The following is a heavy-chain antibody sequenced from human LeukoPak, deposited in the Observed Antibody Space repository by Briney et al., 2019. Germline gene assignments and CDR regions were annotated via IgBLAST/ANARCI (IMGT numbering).Heavy chain of an antibody. Sequence: GGSLRLSCAASGFMFSRYWMSWVRQAPGKGLGWVANIHQDGGEKYYVDSVKGRFTISRDNTKNSMFLQMNSLRAEDTAVYYCFAPFDYWGQGTLVTVSS. CDR2: IHQDGGEK. J-gene: IGHJ4*02. CDR1: GFMFSRYW. CDR3: FAPFDY. V-gene: IGHV3-7*01.